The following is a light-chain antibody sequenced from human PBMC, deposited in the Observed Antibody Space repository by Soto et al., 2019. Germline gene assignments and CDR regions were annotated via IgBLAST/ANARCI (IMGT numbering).Light chain of an antibody. CDR1: QSVSSSY. Sequence: ETVLTQSPGTLSLSPVERSTLACSASQSVSSSYLAWYQQKPGQAPRLLIYGASSRATGIPDRFSGSGSGTDFTLTISRLEPEDFAVYYCQQYGRSPFTFGPGTKVDIK. V-gene: IGKV3-20*01. CDR2: GAS. CDR3: QQYGRSPFT. J-gene: IGKJ3*01.